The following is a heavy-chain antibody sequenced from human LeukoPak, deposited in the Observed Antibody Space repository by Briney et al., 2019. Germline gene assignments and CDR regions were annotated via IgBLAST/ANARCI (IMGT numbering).Heavy chain of an antibody. CDR1: GFTFSDYA. Sequence: GGSLRLSCAASGFTFSDYAMTWVRQAPGKGLEWVATISGSGVMTYYADSVKGRFAVSGDTSKSTLYLQMSSLTAADTAVYYCAKDRSIGTYYTFDHWGQGTLVTVSS. CDR2: ISGSGVMT. CDR3: AKDRSIGTYYTFDH. D-gene: IGHD1-26*01. J-gene: IGHJ4*02. V-gene: IGHV3-23*01.